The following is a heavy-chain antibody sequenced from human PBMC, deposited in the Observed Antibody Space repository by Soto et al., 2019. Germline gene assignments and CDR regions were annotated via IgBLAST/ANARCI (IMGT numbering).Heavy chain of an antibody. CDR2: INAGNGNT. CDR1: GYTFTSYA. J-gene: IGHJ4*02. Sequence: QVQLVQSGAEVKKPGASVKVSCKASGYTFTSYAMHWVRQAPGQRLEWMGWINAGNGNTKYSQKFQGRVTITRDTSASTAYMELSSLRSEDTALYYCARGVAGPVGYFDYWGQGTLVTVSS. CDR3: ARGVAGPVGYFDY. D-gene: IGHD6-19*01. V-gene: IGHV1-3*01.